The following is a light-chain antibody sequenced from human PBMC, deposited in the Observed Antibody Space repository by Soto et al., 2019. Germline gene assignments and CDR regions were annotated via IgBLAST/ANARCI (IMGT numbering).Light chain of an antibody. CDR2: VTN. J-gene: IGLJ2*01. Sequence: QSVLTQPPSVSAAPGQKVTISCSGSSSNIEKNYVSWYQQFLGTAPKLLICVTNHRPSGIPDRFSGSKSGTSATLAITGLPAGDQADYYCGTWDSGLSAEVFGGGTKLTVL. V-gene: IGLV1-51*01. CDR3: GTWDSGLSAEV. CDR1: SSNIEKNY.